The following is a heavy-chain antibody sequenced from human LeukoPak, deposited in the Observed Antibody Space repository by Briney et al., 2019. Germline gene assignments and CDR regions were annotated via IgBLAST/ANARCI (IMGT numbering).Heavy chain of an antibody. CDR3: AKDPKTYDSSGY. J-gene: IGHJ4*02. Sequence: PGGSLRLSCAASGFTFSSFAMNWVRQAPGKGLEWVSTISATGGTTTYAESVKGRFTISRDNSKNTLYLQMNSLRAEDTAVYYCAKDPKTYDSSGYWGQGTLVTVSS. V-gene: IGHV3-23*01. CDR1: GFTFSSFA. CDR2: ISATGGTT. D-gene: IGHD3-22*01.